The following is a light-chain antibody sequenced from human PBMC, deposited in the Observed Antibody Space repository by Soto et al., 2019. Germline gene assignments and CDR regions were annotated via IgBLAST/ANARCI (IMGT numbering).Light chain of an antibody. Sequence: EILMTQSPATLSVSPGEKATLSCRASQSVSNNLAWFQQKPGQSPRLLIYGASTRATGIPARFSGSGSGTQFTLTISSLQSEDFAVYYCQQYNNWPPAWTFGQGTKV. V-gene: IGKV3-15*01. CDR2: GAS. CDR1: QSVSNN. CDR3: QQYNNWPPAWT. J-gene: IGKJ1*01.